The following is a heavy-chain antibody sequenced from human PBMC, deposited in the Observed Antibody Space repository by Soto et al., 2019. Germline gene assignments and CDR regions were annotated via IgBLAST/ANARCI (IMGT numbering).Heavy chain of an antibody. J-gene: IGHJ5*02. Sequence: PGGSLRLSCAASGFTFSSYAMSWVRQAPGKGLEWVSVISGSGGSTYYADSVKGRFTISRDNSKNTLYVQMNSLRAEDTAVYYCAKGQGELVAERDCFDPWGQGT. CDR3: AKGQGELVAERDCFDP. V-gene: IGHV3-23*01. CDR2: ISGSGGST. D-gene: IGHD1-26*01. CDR1: GFTFSSYA.